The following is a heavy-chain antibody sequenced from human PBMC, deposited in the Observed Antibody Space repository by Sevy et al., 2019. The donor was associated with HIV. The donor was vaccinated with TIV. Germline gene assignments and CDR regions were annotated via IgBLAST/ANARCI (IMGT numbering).Heavy chain of an antibody. Sequence: ASMKVSCKVSGDTFSNYEINWVRQAPGQGLEWMGRIIPIFGTSNNAQKFQDRVTITADKSTTTAYMELSSLRSEDTAVYFCARQLIAGDGYFDYWGQGTLVTVSS. CDR1: GDTFSNYE. CDR3: ARQLIAGDGYFDY. CDR2: IIPIFGTS. D-gene: IGHD1-1*01. J-gene: IGHJ4*02. V-gene: IGHV1-69*06.